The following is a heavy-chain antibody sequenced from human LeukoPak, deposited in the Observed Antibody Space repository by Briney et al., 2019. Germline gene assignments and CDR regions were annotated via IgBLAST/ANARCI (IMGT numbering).Heavy chain of an antibody. CDR3: ATSFGV. CDR1: GGSFSSFV. D-gene: IGHD2-8*01. Sequence: ASVKVSCKASGGSFSSFVLSWVRQAPGQGLEWMGVIIPMFDAPKYAQEFQGRVTINADDSTSTAYMELNSLKSEDTAVYFCATSFGVWGQGSLVTVSS. V-gene: IGHV1-69*01. J-gene: IGHJ4*02. CDR2: IIPMFDAP.